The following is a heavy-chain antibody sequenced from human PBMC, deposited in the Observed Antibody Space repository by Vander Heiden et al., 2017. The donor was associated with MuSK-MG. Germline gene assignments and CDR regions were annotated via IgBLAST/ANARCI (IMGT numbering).Heavy chain of an antibody. CDR3: AKDKAMIVPTSFDY. Sequence: VLLLESGAGLLQPGRPLRLPCPVSGLSFADSALHWVRQAPGKGLEWVSGMSWNSGNIVYADSVEGRFTISRDNAKNSLYVQMNSLRPEDTALYFCAKDKAMIVPTSFDYWGQGTLVTVSS. D-gene: IGHD3-22*01. CDR1: GLSFADSA. J-gene: IGHJ4*02. CDR2: MSWNSGNI. V-gene: IGHV3-9*01.